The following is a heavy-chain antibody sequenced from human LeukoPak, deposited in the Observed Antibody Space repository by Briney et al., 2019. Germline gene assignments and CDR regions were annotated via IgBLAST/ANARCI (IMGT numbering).Heavy chain of an antibody. D-gene: IGHD3-3*01. J-gene: IGHJ4*02. CDR2: IYSSGST. CDR3: ARLLHGLALDY. Sequence: SETLSLTCTVSGDSITSGNYYWGWVRQPPGKGLEWIGKIYSSGSTYYSPSLESRVTVSLDTSKNHFSLKLTSVTAADTAVYYCARLLHGLALDYWGLGILVTVSS. V-gene: IGHV4-39*07. CDR1: GDSITSGNYY.